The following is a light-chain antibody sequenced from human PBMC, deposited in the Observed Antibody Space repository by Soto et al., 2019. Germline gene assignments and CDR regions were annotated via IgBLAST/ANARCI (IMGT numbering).Light chain of an antibody. J-gene: IGLJ2*01. CDR2: VNSDGSH. Sequence: QAVVTQSPSASASLGASVKLTCTLSSGHSNYAIAWHQQLPEKGPRYLMKVNSDGSHSKGDGIPHRFSGSSSGAVRYLTISSLASEEEANYYCQTWDTGIVLFGVGTKLTVL. CDR1: SGHSNYA. CDR3: QTWDTGIVL. V-gene: IGLV4-69*01.